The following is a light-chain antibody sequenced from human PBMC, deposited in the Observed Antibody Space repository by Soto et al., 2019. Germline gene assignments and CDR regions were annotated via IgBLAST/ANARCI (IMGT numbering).Light chain of an antibody. CDR3: AAWDDRLNSAL. Sequence: QSVLTQPPSASGTPGQRVTMSCSGGSSNIGSNTVSWYQHLPGTAPQLLIYSDTQRASGVADRFSGSKSGTSASLAISGLQSDDEADYYCAAWDDRLNSALFGPGTKLTVL. CDR2: SDT. V-gene: IGLV1-44*01. J-gene: IGLJ1*01. CDR1: SSNIGSNT.